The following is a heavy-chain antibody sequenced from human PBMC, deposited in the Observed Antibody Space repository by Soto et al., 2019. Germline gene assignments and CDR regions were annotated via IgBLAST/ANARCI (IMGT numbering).Heavy chain of an antibody. Sequence: PGESLKISCKGSGYSFTTYWIGWVRQMPGKVLEWMGIIYPGDSDTRYSPSFQGQVTISADKSIITAYLQWSSLKASDTAMYYCASPQRYDFWSGYVLDYWGLGTLVTVSS. CDR2: IYPGDSDT. CDR3: ASPQRYDFWSGYVLDY. V-gene: IGHV5-51*01. D-gene: IGHD3-3*01. J-gene: IGHJ4*02. CDR1: GYSFTTYW.